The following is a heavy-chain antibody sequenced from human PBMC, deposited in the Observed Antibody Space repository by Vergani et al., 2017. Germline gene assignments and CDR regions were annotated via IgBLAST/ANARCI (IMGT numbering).Heavy chain of an antibody. J-gene: IGHJ4*02. CDR2: ISWNSGSI. CDR3: ARDSHSEVRSSSGGDY. D-gene: IGHD6-6*01. V-gene: IGHV3-9*01. Sequence: CAASGFTFDDYAMHWVRQAPGKGLEWVSGISWNSGSIGYVDSVKGRFTISRDNAKNSLYLQMNSLRAEDTAVYYCARDSHSEVRSSSGGDYWGQGTLVTVSS. CDR1: GFTFDDYA.